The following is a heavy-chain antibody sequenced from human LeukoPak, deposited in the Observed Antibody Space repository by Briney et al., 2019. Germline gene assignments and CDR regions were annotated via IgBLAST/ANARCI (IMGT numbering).Heavy chain of an antibody. J-gene: IGHJ4*02. CDR3: ARDTFGNGFDY. CDR2: INPNSGGT. CDR1: XYXXTGXY. D-gene: IGHD3-16*01. Sequence: XCXAXXYXXTGXYXXXVXXAPGQGLEWMGWINPNSGGTNYAQKFQGRVTMTRDTSISTAYMELSRLRSDDTAVYYCARDTFGNGFDYWGQGTLVTVSS. V-gene: IGHV1-2*02.